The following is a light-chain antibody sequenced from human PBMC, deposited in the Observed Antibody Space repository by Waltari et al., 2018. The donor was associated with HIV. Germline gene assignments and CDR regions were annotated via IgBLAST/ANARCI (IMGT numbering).Light chain of an antibody. V-gene: IGLV1-44*01. CDR1: SSNLGSNT. CDR3: ASWDDSLNGWV. J-gene: IGLJ3*02. CDR2: NTN. Sequence: QSVLTRPPSASGTPGQRVTISCSGSSSNLGSNTVNWYKQLPGPAPQLLIYNTNHRPSGVPDRISGSKSGTSASLAISGLQSEDEADYFCASWDDSLNGWVFGGGTTLTVL.